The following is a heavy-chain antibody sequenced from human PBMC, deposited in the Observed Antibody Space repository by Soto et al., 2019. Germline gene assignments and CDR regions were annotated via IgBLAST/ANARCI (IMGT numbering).Heavy chain of an antibody. V-gene: IGHV1-24*01. D-gene: IGHD2-8*01. CDR1: GYTLTELS. CDR2: FDPEDGET. CDR3: ATGYCTNGVCYTMGFDY. Sequence: ASVKVSCKVSGYTLTELSMHWVRQAPGKGLEWMGGFDPEDGETIYAQKFQGRVTMTEDTSTDTAYMELSSLRSEDTAVYYCATGYCTNGVCYTMGFDYWGQGTLVTVSS. J-gene: IGHJ4*02.